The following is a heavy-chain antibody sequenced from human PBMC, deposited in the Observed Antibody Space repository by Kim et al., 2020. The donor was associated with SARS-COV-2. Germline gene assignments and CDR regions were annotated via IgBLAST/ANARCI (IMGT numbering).Heavy chain of an antibody. CDR2: HSGST. V-gene: IGHV4-34*01. CDR3: ARGLYMDV. J-gene: IGHJ6*03. Sequence: HSGSTNPHPALTSRVTRSVDTSKNQFSLKLSSVTAADTAVYYWARGLYMDVWGKGTTVTVSS.